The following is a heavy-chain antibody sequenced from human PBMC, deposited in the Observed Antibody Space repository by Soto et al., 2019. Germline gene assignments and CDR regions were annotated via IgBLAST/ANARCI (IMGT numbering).Heavy chain of an antibody. CDR1: GYAFTSQG. CDR2: ISANSGNT. V-gene: IGHV1-18*01. CDR3: ARDRDHAFDF. Sequence: QVQLVQSGGEVKKPGASVRVSCKASGYAFTSQGLSWVRQAPGQGLEWMGWISANSGNTKYAQKLQGRITLTRDTSTTTAYMELRSLTSDDTAVYYCARDRDHAFDFWGQGTMVTVYS. J-gene: IGHJ3*01.